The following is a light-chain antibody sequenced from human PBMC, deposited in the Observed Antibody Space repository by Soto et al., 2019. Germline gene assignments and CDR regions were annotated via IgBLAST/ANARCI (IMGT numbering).Light chain of an antibody. CDR2: DAS. Sequence: EIVMTQSPATLSVSPGERATLSCRASQSVSSNLAWYQQKPGQAPRLLIYDASNRATGIPARFSGNGSGTDFTLTISSLEPEDFAVYYCQQYNNWPSWTFGQGTKVDIK. CDR1: QSVSSN. CDR3: QQYNNWPSWT. V-gene: IGKV3D-15*01. J-gene: IGKJ1*01.